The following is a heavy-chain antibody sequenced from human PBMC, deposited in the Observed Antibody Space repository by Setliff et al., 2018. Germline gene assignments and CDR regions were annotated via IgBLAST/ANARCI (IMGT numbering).Heavy chain of an antibody. J-gene: IGHJ4*02. CDR2: IYYSGST. D-gene: IGHD4-17*01. Sequence: SETLSLTCTVSGGSISSSSYYWGWIRQPPGKGLEWIGSIYYSGSTYYSPSLKSRVTISVDTSKNQFSLKLSSVTAADTAVYYCSRRDGDFDYWGQGTLVTVTS. V-gene: IGHV4-39*01. CDR1: GGSISSSSYY. CDR3: SRRDGDFDY.